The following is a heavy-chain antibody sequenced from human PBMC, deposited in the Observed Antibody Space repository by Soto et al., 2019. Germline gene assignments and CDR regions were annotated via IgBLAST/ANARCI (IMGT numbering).Heavy chain of an antibody. J-gene: IGHJ3*02. D-gene: IGHD3-9*01. CDR1: GFTFSSYS. Sequence: PGGSLRLSCAASGFTFSSYSMNWVRQAPGKGLEWVSSISSSSSYIYYADSVKGRFTISRDNAKNSLYLQMNSLRAEDTAVYYCARELRYFDWLLRPNQAFDIWGQGTMVTVSS. CDR3: ARELRYFDWLLRPNQAFDI. V-gene: IGHV3-21*01. CDR2: ISSSSSYI.